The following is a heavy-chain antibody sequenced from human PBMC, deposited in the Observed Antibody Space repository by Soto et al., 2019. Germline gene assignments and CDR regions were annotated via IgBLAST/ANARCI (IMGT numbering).Heavy chain of an antibody. Sequence: GGSLRLSCAASGFTFSSYSMNWVRQAPGKGLEWVSSISSSSSYIYYADSVKGRFTISRDNAKNSLYLQMNSLRAEDTAVYYCAREGIAVAGYYYDYWGQGTLVTVSS. CDR3: AREGIAVAGYYYDY. V-gene: IGHV3-21*01. D-gene: IGHD6-19*01. CDR2: ISSSSSYI. J-gene: IGHJ4*02. CDR1: GFTFSSYS.